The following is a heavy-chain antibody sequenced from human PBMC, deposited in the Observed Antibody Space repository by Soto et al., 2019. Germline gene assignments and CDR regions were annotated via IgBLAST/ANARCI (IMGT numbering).Heavy chain of an antibody. CDR1: GFSFRDYD. D-gene: IGHD1-26*01. J-gene: IGHJ6*02. CDR3: ASAYLGRLPRRADYYYAMDV. V-gene: IGHV3-13*05. CDR2: LGAARDP. Sequence: EVQLVESGGGSVQPGESLRLSCAASGFSFRDYDMHWVRQRKGKGLEWVSALGAARDPYYVGSVKGRFSVSRDNAQSSLLLQMNNLRVDYTAVYFCASAYLGRLPRRADYYYAMDVWGRGTTVAVSS.